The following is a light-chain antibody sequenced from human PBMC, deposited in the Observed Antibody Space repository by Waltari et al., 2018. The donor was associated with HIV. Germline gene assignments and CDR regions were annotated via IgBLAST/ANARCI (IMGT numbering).Light chain of an antibody. CDR3: QQYIGSPRT. Sequence: EIALTQSPGTLSLSPGERATLSCRASQTISSTYLAWYQQKPGQAPRLLIYGASSRATCIPDRFSGSGSGTDFTLTISSLEPEDCAVYYCQQYIGSPRTFGQGTKVELK. J-gene: IGKJ1*01. V-gene: IGKV3-20*01. CDR1: QTISSTY. CDR2: GAS.